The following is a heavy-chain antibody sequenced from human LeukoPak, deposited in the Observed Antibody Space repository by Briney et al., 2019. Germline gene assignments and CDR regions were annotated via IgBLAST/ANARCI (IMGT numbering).Heavy chain of an antibody. V-gene: IGHV3-30*02. D-gene: IGHD4-17*01. Sequence: GGSLRLSCAASGFTFSSYGMHWVRQAPGKGLEWVTFIRYDGSNKYYADSVKGRFTISRDNSKNTLYLQMNSLRAEDTAVYYCAKGESLTTVTHFDYWGQGTLVTVSS. J-gene: IGHJ4*02. CDR2: IRYDGSNK. CDR1: GFTFSSYG. CDR3: AKGESLTTVTHFDY.